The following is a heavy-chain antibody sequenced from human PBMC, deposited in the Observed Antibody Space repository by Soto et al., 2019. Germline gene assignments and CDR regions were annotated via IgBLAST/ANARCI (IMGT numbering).Heavy chain of an antibody. Sequence: EVQLLESGGNLVQPGGSLRLSCAASGFTFSSYAMAWVRQAPGKGLEWVSSISDNRGSTHYADSVKGRFTIFRDNSKNTLYLQMNSLRAEYTAVYHCAKDLGFCSSSTCQPPYSIDVWGKGTTVTDSS. V-gene: IGHV3-23*01. J-gene: IGHJ6*04. CDR1: GFTFSSYA. D-gene: IGHD2-2*01. CDR2: ISDNRGST. CDR3: AKDLGFCSSSTCQPPYSIDV.